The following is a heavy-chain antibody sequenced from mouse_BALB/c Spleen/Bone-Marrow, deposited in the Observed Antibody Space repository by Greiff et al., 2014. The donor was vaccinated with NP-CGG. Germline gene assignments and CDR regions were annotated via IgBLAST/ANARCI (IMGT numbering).Heavy chain of an antibody. CDR2: INSDGGST. V-gene: IGHV5-6-3*01. CDR3: VRGNYGNYVDYFDF. J-gene: IGHJ2*01. Sequence: EVQLQESGGGLVQPGGSLKLSCAASGFTFSNYGMSWVRQTPDKRLELVATINSDGGSTYYPDSVKGRFTIYRDTAKNTLYLQMSSLKSEETAMYYCVRGNYGNYVDYFDFWGQGTTLTVSP. CDR1: GFTFSNYG. D-gene: IGHD2-1*01.